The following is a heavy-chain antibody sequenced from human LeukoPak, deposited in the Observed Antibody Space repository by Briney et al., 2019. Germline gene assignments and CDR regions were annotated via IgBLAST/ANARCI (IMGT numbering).Heavy chain of an antibody. D-gene: IGHD4-17*01. CDR1: GFTFSSYW. J-gene: IGHJ4*02. CDR2: IKQDGSEK. CDR3: ARDLSIATVTTGTYVY. V-gene: IGHV3-7*01. Sequence: GGSLRLSCAASGFTFSSYWMSWVRQAPGKGLEWVANIKQDGSEKNYVDSVKGRFTISRDNAKNSLYLQMNSLRAEDTAVYYCARDLSIATVTTGTYVYWGQGTLVTVSS.